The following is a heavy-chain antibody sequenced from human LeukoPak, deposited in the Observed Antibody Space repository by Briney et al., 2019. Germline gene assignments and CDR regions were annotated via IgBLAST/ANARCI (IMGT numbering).Heavy chain of an antibody. D-gene: IGHD3-3*01. CDR3: ARVRFLEWLPFDY. V-gene: IGHV4-31*03. Sequence: SETLSLTCTVSGGSISSGDYYWSWIRQRPGKGLEWIGSIYYSGVTYYNPSLESRVTISVGTSKNQFSLNLSSVTAADTAVYYCARVRFLEWLPFDYWGQGALVTVSS. J-gene: IGHJ4*02. CDR2: IYYSGVT. CDR1: GGSISSGDYY.